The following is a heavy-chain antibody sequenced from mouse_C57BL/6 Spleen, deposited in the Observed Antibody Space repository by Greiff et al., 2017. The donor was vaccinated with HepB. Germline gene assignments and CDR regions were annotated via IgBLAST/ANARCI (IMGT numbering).Heavy chain of an antibody. CDR1: GYTFTDYN. CDR2: INPNNVGT. D-gene: IGHD1-1*01. CDR3: ARRYYGSSSYAMDD. J-gene: IGHJ4*01. Sequence: EVQLQQSGPELVKPGASVKIPCKASGYTFTDYNMDWVKQSHGKSLEWTGDINPNNVGTIYNQKFKGKATLTVDKSSSTAYMELRSLTSEDTAVYYCARRYYGSSSYAMDDWGQGTSVTVSS. V-gene: IGHV1-18*01.